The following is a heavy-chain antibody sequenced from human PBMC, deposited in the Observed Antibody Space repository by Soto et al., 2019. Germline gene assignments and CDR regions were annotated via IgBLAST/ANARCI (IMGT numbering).Heavy chain of an antibody. Sequence: SETLSLTCTVFGGSISSSSYYWGWIRQPPGKGLEWIGSIYYSGSTYYNPSLKSRVTISVDTSKNQFSLKLSSVTAVDTAVYYCARDSSGWDVTDYWGQGTLVTVSS. V-gene: IGHV4-39*02. D-gene: IGHD6-19*01. CDR2: IYYSGST. J-gene: IGHJ4*02. CDR3: ARDSSGWDVTDY. CDR1: GGSISSSSYY.